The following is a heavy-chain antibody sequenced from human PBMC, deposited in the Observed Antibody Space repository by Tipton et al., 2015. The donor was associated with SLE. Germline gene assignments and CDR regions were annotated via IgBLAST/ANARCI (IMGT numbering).Heavy chain of an antibody. CDR1: GFNVGTNY. J-gene: IGHJ3*02. Sequence: GSLRLSCAASGFNVGTNYMTWVRQAPGKGLEWVSIVFSNGNTYYADSVKGRFTISRDNSKNTLYLQMNSLTAEDTAVYHCARFLTYYGTGNAFDIWGQGTMVTVSS. CDR3: ARFLTYYGTGNAFDI. D-gene: IGHD3-10*01. V-gene: IGHV3-66*01. CDR2: VFSNGNT.